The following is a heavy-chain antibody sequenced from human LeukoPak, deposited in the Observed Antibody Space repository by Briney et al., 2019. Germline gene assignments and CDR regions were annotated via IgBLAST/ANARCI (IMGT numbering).Heavy chain of an antibody. J-gene: IGHJ5*02. CDR1: VDSFSSPN. Sequence: SDTLSHTCAVPVDSFSSPNWTWIPDSPVTGLCCIGYFSHIGSTNYNPSLKSRVTISVDTSKNQFSLKLNSVTAADTAVYYCARGELLATVVTPGGLNWFDPWGQGTLVTVSS. CDR2: FSHIGST. CDR3: ARGELLATVVTPGGLNWFDP. D-gene: IGHD4-23*01. V-gene: IGHV4-59*11.